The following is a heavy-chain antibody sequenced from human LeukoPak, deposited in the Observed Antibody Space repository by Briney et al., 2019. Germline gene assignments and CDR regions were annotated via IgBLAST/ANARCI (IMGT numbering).Heavy chain of an antibody. J-gene: IGHJ5*02. Sequence: GGSLRLSCVASGLAFSSYSMHWVRQAPGKGLEWVGVISYDGSDEYYTDSVKGRFTISRDNSKNTLYLQMNSLRAEDTAVYYCATSIAARLGWFDPWGQGTLVTVSS. CDR2: ISYDGSDE. CDR1: GLAFSSYS. V-gene: IGHV3-30*04. D-gene: IGHD6-6*01. CDR3: ATSIAARLGWFDP.